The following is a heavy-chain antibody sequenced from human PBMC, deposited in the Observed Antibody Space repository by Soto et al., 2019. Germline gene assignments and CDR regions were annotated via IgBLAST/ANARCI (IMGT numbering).Heavy chain of an antibody. D-gene: IGHD2-8*01. CDR3: AKKSDYTNEGSDY. Sequence: EVQLLESGGGLVQPGGSLRLSCAASGFTFSSYAMSWVRQAPGKGLEWVSAISGSGGSTYYADSVKGRFTISRDNSKNTLYLQMNSLRAEDPAVYYCAKKSDYTNEGSDYWGQGTLVTVSS. CDR1: GFTFSSYA. J-gene: IGHJ4*02. CDR2: ISGSGGST. V-gene: IGHV3-23*01.